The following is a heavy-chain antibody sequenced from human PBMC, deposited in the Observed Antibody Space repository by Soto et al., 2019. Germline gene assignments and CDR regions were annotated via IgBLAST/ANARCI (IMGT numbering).Heavy chain of an antibody. J-gene: IGHJ5*02. CDR3: ARVGGINWFDP. Sequence: QVQLQESGPGLVKPSQTLSLTCTVSGGSISSGGYSWSWIRQHPGKGLEWIGYFYYSGSTYYNPSLKSRVTISVDTSKNQFSLKLSSVTAADTAVYYCARVGGINWFDPWGQGTLVTVSS. CDR2: FYYSGST. D-gene: IGHD3-16*01. CDR1: GGSISSGGYS. V-gene: IGHV4-31*03.